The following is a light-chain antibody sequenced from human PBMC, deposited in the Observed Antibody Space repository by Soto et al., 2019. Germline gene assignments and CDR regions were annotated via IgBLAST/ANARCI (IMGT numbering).Light chain of an antibody. CDR3: QQYGTSPWT. CDR2: DAS. V-gene: IGKV3-20*01. CDR1: QSVSSGY. J-gene: IGKJ1*01. Sequence: DIVLTQSPGTLYLSPGERATLSCRASQSVSSGYLAWYHQRPGQAPRLLIYDASTMATGIPDRFSGSGSGTDFTLTIRRLEPEDIAVYYCQQYGTSPWTFGQGTKVEI.